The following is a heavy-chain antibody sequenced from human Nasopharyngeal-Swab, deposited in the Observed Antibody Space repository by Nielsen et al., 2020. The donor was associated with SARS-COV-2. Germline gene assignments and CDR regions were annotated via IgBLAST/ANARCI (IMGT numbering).Heavy chain of an antibody. Sequence: GESLKISCAASGFTFSSYSMNWVRQAPGKGLEWVSYISSSSSTIYYADSVKGRFTISRDNAKNSLYLQMNSLRAEDTAVYYCARDHGGGTIAEALGPFYYCYYMDVWGKGTTVTVSS. J-gene: IGHJ6*03. CDR3: ARDHGGGTIAEALGPFYYCYYMDV. CDR2: ISSSSSTI. V-gene: IGHV3-48*01. D-gene: IGHD6-19*01. CDR1: GFTFSSYS.